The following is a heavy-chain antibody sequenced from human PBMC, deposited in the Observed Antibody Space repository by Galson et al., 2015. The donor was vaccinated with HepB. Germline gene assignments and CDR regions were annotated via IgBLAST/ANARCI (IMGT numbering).Heavy chain of an antibody. Sequence: SLRLSCAASGFTFSSYAMHWVRRAPGKGLEWVAVISYDGSNKYYADSVKGRFTISRDNSKNTLYLQMNSLRAEDTAVYYCARGGSVLWFGGGMDVWGQGTTVTVSS. CDR1: GFTFSSYA. D-gene: IGHD3-10*01. J-gene: IGHJ6*02. CDR2: ISYDGSNK. V-gene: IGHV3-30-3*01. CDR3: ARGGSVLWFGGGMDV.